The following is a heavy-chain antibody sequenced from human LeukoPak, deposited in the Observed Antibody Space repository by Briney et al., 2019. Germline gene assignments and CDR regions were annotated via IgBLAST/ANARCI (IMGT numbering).Heavy chain of an antibody. Sequence: GGSLRLSCAASGFTFSSYGMSWVRQAPGEGLEWVSGISGSGGSTYYADSVRGRFTISRDNSKNTLYLQMNSLRAEDTAVYYCAKDVNYYDSSGYSIFQHWGQGTLVTVSS. CDR3: AKDVNYYDSSGYSIFQH. V-gene: IGHV3-23*01. D-gene: IGHD3-22*01. J-gene: IGHJ1*01. CDR2: ISGSGGST. CDR1: GFTFSSYG.